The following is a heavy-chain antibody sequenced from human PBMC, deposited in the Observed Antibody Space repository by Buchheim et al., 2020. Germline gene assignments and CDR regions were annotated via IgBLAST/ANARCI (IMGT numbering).Heavy chain of an antibody. J-gene: IGHJ6*02. D-gene: IGHD3-22*01. CDR1: GFTFSSYG. CDR2: ISYDGSNK. CDR3: ATWYYYDSSGYYGYYYGMDV. Sequence: QVQLVESGGGVVQPGRSLRLSCAASGFTFSSYGMHWVRQAPGKGLEWVAVISYDGSNKYYADSVKGRFIISRDNSKNTLYLQMNSLRAEDTAVYYCATWYYYDSSGYYGYYYGMDVWGQGTT. V-gene: IGHV3-30*03.